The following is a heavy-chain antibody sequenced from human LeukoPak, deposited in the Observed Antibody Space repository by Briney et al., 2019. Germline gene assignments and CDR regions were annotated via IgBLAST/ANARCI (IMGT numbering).Heavy chain of an antibody. CDR1: GGTFSSYA. Sequence: GASVKVSCKASGGTFSSYAISWVRQAPGQGLEWMGRIIPILGIANYAQKFQGRVTITADKSTSTAYMELSSLRSEDTAVYYCARGTVGDGHEFDYWGQGTLVTVSS. J-gene: IGHJ4*02. D-gene: IGHD5-24*01. CDR2: IIPILGIA. CDR3: ARGTVGDGHEFDY. V-gene: IGHV1-69*04.